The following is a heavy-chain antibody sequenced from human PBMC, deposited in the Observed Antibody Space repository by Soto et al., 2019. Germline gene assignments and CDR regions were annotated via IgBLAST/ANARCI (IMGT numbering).Heavy chain of an antibody. Sequence: ASVKVSCKASGYTFTSYYMHWVRQAPGQGLEWMGIINPSGGSTSYAQKFQGRVTMTRDTSTSTVYMELSSLRSEDTAVYYCAREFRGGVIIEYYFDYWGQGTLVTVSS. CDR1: GYTFTSYY. V-gene: IGHV1-46*01. J-gene: IGHJ4*02. D-gene: IGHD3-10*01. CDR2: INPSGGST. CDR3: AREFRGGVIIEYYFDY.